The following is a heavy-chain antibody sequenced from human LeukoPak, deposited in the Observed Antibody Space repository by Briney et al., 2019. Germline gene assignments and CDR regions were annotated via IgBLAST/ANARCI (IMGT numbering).Heavy chain of an antibody. CDR3: ARVPLSDPSGHYYPH. D-gene: IGHD3-22*01. CDR2: INTGNGNT. CDR1: GYTFTNYG. V-gene: IGHV1-3*04. J-gene: IGHJ1*01. Sequence: ASVKVSCKTSGYTFTNYGMHWVRQAPRQSPEWMGWINTGNGNTKSSQKFQDRVTLTRDTSASTAYMELNSLSSEDTAVYYCARVPLSDPSGHYYPHWGQDTLVTVSS.